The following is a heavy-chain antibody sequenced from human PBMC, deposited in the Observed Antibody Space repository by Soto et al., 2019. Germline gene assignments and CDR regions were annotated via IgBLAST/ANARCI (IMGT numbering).Heavy chain of an antibody. Sequence: SETLSLTCTVSGGSISSYYWSWIRQPPGKGLEWIGYIYYSGSTNYNPSLKSRVTISVDTSKNQFSLKLTSVTAADTAVYYCARNRSYCSGGSCYFRWFDPWGQGTLVTVSS. J-gene: IGHJ5*02. D-gene: IGHD2-15*01. CDR2: IYYSGST. V-gene: IGHV4-59*01. CDR1: GGSISSYY. CDR3: ARNRSYCSGGSCYFRWFDP.